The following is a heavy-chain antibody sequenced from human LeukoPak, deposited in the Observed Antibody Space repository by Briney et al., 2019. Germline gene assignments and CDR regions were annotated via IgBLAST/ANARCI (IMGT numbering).Heavy chain of an antibody. CDR1: GFTFSSYA. Sequence: GGSLRLSCAASGFTFSSYAMSWVRQAPGKGLEWVSAISGSGGSTYYADSVKGRFTISRDNSKNTLYLQMNSLRAEDTAVYYCANQGYSYGYGRIDYWGQGTLVTVSA. CDR3: ANQGYSYGYGRIDY. V-gene: IGHV3-23*01. J-gene: IGHJ4*02. D-gene: IGHD5-18*01. CDR2: ISGSGGST.